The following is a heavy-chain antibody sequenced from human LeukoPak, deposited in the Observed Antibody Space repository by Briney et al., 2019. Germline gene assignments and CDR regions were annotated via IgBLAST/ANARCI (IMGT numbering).Heavy chain of an antibody. V-gene: IGHV4-59*12. CDR3: ARWSLYIWGSYRYTGAWFDP. D-gene: IGHD3-16*02. CDR1: GGSISSYY. J-gene: IGHJ5*02. CDR2: IYYRGST. Sequence: PSETLSLTCTVSGGSISSYYWSWIRQPPGKGLEWIGYIYYRGSTNYNPSLKSRVTISVDTSKNQFSLKLSSVTAADTAVYYCARWSLYIWGSYRYTGAWFDPWGQGTLVTVSS.